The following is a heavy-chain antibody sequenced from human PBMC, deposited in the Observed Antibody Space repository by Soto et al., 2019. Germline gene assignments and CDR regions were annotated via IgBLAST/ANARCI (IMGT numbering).Heavy chain of an antibody. Sequence: GGSLRLSCAASGFTFSSYAMSWVRQAPGKGLEWVSAISGSGGSTYYADSVKGRFTISRDNSKTTLYLQMNSLRAEDTAVYYCAKGTMIVVIKAWFDLWGQGTLVTVSS. CDR2: ISGSGGST. CDR3: AKGTMIVVIKAWFDL. V-gene: IGHV3-23*01. CDR1: GFTFSSYA. D-gene: IGHD3-22*01. J-gene: IGHJ5*02.